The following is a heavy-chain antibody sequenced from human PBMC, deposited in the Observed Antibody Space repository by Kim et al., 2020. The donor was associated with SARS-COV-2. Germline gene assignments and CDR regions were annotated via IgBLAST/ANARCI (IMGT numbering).Heavy chain of an antibody. Sequence: SETLSLTCTVAGGSISSSSYYWGWIREPAGKGLEWIGSIYYSGSTYYNPSLKSRVTISVDTSKNQFSLKLSSVTAADTAVYYCARHPQEVFDYWGQGTLVTVSS. J-gene: IGHJ4*02. CDR3: ARHPQEVFDY. CDR1: GGSISSSSYY. V-gene: IGHV4-39*01. CDR2: IYYSGST.